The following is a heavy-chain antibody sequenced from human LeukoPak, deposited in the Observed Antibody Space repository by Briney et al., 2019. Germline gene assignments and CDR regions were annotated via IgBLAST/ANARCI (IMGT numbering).Heavy chain of an antibody. CDR3: ARSTMIVVEYYYYYYMDV. CDR1: GDSVSSNSAA. J-gene: IGHJ6*03. V-gene: IGHV6-1*01. D-gene: IGHD3-22*01. CDR2: TYYRSKWHN. Sequence: SQTLSLTCAISGDSVSSNSAACNWIRQSPSRGLEWLGRTYYRSKWHNDYAVSVKSRITINPDTSKNQFSLQLNSVTPEDTAVYYCARSTMIVVEYYYYYYMDVWGKGTTVTVSS.